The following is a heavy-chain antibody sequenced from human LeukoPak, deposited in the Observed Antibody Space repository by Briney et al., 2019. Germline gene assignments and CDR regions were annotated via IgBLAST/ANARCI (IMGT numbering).Heavy chain of an antibody. CDR3: ARGRATTPGGK. D-gene: IGHD1-26*01. J-gene: IGHJ4*02. Sequence: SETLSLTCAVYGGSFSGYYWSWIRQPPGKGLEWIGEINHSGSTNYNPSLKSRVTISVDTSKNQFSLKLSSVTAADTAVYYCARGRATTPGGKRGQGTLVTVSS. CDR2: INHSGST. V-gene: IGHV4-34*01. CDR1: GGSFSGYY.